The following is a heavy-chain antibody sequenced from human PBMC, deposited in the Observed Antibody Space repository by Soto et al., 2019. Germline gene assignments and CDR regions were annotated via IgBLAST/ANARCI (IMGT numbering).Heavy chain of an antibody. CDR3: ARHSSSWYGPHPGFDP. V-gene: IGHV3-74*01. J-gene: IGHJ5*02. CDR1: GFTFSSYW. CDR2: INSDGSST. Sequence: GGSLRLSCAASGFTFSSYWMHWVRQAPGKGLVWVSRINSDGSSTSYADSVKGRFTISRDNAKNTLYLQMNSLRAEDTAVYYCARHSSSWYGPHPGFDPWGQGTLVTVSS. D-gene: IGHD6-13*01.